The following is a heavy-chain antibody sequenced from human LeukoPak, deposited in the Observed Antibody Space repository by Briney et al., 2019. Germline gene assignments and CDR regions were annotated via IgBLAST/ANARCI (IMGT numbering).Heavy chain of an antibody. D-gene: IGHD6-19*01. J-gene: IGHJ4*02. V-gene: IGHV4-34*01. Sequence: ASETLSLTCAVYGGSFSGYYWSWIRQPPGKGLEWIGEINHSGSTNYNPSLKSRVTISVDTSKNQFSLKLSSVTAADTAVYYCASQTVAGPLDYWGRGTLVTVSS. CDR3: ASQTVAGPLDY. CDR2: INHSGST. CDR1: GGSFSGYY.